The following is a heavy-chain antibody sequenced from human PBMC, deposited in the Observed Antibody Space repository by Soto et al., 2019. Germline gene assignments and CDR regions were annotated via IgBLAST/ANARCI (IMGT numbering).Heavy chain of an antibody. CDR3: AASLGGYSYGYGSYYYYGMDV. J-gene: IGHJ6*02. CDR1: GGSISSYY. V-gene: IGHV4-59*01. CDR2: IYYSGST. D-gene: IGHD5-18*01. Sequence: PSETLSLTCTVSGGSISSYYWSWIRQPPGKGLEWIGYIYYSGSTNYNPSLKSRVTISVDTSKNQFSLKLSSVTAADTAVYYCAASLGGYSYGYGSYYYYGMDVWGQGTTVT.